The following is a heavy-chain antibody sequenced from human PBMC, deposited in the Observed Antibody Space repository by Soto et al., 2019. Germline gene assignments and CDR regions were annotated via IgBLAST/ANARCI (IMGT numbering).Heavy chain of an antibody. CDR3: ASSGNYYMDV. Sequence: SETLSLTCTVSGGSISSYYWSWIRQPPGKGLEWIGYIYYSGSTNYNPSLKSRVTVSVDTSKNQFSLKLSSVTAADTAVYYCASSGNYYMDVWGKGTTVTVSS. J-gene: IGHJ6*03. V-gene: IGHV4-59*08. D-gene: IGHD3-10*01. CDR2: IYYSGST. CDR1: GGSISSYY.